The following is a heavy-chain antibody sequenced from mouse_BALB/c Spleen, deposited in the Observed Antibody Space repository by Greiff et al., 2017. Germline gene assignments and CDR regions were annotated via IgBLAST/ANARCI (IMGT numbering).Heavy chain of an antibody. CDR2: ISSGGSYT. CDR1: GFTFSSYA. Sequence: EVQLVESGGGLVKPGGSLKLSCAASGFTFSSYAMSWVRQTPEKRLEWVATISSGGSYTYYPDSVKGRFTISRDNAKNTLYLQMSSLRSEDTAMYYCARLATGTDAMDYWGQGTSVTVSS. J-gene: IGHJ4*01. CDR3: ARLATGTDAMDY. V-gene: IGHV5-9-3*01. D-gene: IGHD4-1*02.